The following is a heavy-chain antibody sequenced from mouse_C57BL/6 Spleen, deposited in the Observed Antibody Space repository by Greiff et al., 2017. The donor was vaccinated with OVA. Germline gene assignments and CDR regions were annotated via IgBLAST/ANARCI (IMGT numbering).Heavy chain of an antibody. Sequence: VQLQQSGAELVKPGASVKLSCKASGYTFTEYTIHWVKQRSGQGLEWIGWFYPGSGSIKYNEKFKDKATLTADKSSSTVYMELSILTSEDSAVYFCARNEVLGDLIPYYFDYWGQGTTLTVSS. V-gene: IGHV1-62-2*01. CDR3: ARNEVLGDLIPYYFDY. CDR1: GYTFTEYT. J-gene: IGHJ2*01. CDR2: FYPGSGSI.